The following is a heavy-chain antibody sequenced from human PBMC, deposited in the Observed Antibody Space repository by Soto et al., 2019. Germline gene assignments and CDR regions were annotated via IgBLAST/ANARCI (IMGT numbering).Heavy chain of an antibody. CDR3: AVETGQYDEAFDI. J-gene: IGHJ3*02. CDR1: GYTLTSYG. CDR2: ISAYNGNT. V-gene: IGHV1-18*01. Sequence: GASVKVSCKASGYTLTSYGMSWVRQDPGQGLEWMGWISAYNGNTNYAQKLQGRVTMTTDTSTSTAYMELRSLRSDDTAVYYCAVETGQYDEAFDIWGQGTMVTVSS. D-gene: IGHD2-21*02.